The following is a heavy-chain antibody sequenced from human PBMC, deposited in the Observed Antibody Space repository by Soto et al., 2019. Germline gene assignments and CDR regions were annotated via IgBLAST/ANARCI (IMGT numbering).Heavy chain of an antibody. V-gene: IGHV4-59*01. J-gene: IGHJ6*02. Sequence: WTWIRQPPGKGLEWIGSIYFSGSTNYNPSLKGRVSISADRAKSQFSLNLPSVTAADTAMYYCARELSYGMDVWGQGTTVIVSS. CDR3: ARELSYGMDV. CDR2: IYFSGST.